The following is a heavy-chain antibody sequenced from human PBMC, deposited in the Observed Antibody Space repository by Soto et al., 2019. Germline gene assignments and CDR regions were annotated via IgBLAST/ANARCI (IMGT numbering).Heavy chain of an antibody. J-gene: IGHJ6*02. V-gene: IGHV3-23*01. CDR1: GFTFSSYA. CDR2: ISGSGGST. CDR3: AKVGKYYYYGMDV. Sequence: EVQLLESGGGSVQPGGSLRLSCAASGFTFSSYAMSWVRQAPGKGLEWVSAISGSGGSTYYADSVKGRFTISRDNSKNTLYLQMNSLRAEDTAVYYCAKVGKYYYYGMDVWGQGTTVTVSS.